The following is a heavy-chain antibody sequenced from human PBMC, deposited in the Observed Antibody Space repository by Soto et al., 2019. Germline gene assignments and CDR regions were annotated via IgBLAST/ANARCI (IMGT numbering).Heavy chain of an antibody. CDR1: GYTFTSYG. V-gene: IGHV1-18*01. CDR2: ISTNNGNT. CDR3: ARHTSSWPFDY. Sequence: QVQLVQSGAEVKKPGASVKVSCKASGYTFTSYGISWVRQDPGQGPEWMGWISTNNGNTNYAQKIRGRVTMTTDTSTSTAYMELRSLRSDDTAVYYCARHTSSWPFDYWGQGTLVTVSS. J-gene: IGHJ4*02. D-gene: IGHD6-13*01.